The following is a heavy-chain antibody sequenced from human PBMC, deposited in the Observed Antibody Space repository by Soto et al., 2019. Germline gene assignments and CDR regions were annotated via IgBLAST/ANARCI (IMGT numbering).Heavy chain of an antibody. D-gene: IGHD6-13*01. CDR3: ARVSGSSWSWNFDL. CDR2: IFSNDEK. V-gene: IGHV2-26*01. Sequence: QVTLKESGPVLVKPTETLTLTCTVSGFSLSNARMGVSWIRQPPGKALEWLAHIFSNDEKSYSTSLKRRLTISKDTAKSQVVLNMTNMDPVDTATYYCARVSGSSWSWNFDLWGRGTLVTVSS. J-gene: IGHJ2*01. CDR1: GFSLSNARMG.